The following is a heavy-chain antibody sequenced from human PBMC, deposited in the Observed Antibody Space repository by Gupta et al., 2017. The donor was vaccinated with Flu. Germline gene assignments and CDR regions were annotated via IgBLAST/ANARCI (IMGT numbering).Heavy chain of an antibody. CDR2: MNPNSGDT. Sequence: QVQLVQSGAEVKKPGASVRVSCKASGYAFNSFHINWVRQATGQGLEGMGWMNPNSGDTGYAQKFQGRVTMTRDTSTNTVYLELRSLSSGDTATYYCARRAGIYCSATSCYFDNWGQGTLVTVSS. D-gene: IGHD2-15*01. V-gene: IGHV1-8*01. CDR1: GYAFNSFH. J-gene: IGHJ4*02. CDR3: ARRAGIYCSATSCYFDN.